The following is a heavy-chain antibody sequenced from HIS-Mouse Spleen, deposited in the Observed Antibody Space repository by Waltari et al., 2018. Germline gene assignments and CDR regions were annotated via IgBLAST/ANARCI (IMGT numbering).Heavy chain of an antibody. D-gene: IGHD3-10*01. J-gene: IGHJ4*02. Sequence: QVQLVESGGGVVQPGRSLRLSCAASGFTFSSYAMHWVRQAPGKGLGGVAGISYDGSNKDYADSVKGRFTISRDKSKNTLYLEMNSLRAEDTAVYYCARVTGGGYWGQGTLVTVSS. CDR2: ISYDGSNK. CDR1: GFTFSSYA. CDR3: ARVTGGGY. V-gene: IGHV3-30-3*01.